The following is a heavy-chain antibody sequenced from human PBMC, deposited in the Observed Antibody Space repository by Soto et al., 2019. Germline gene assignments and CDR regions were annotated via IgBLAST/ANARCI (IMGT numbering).Heavy chain of an antibody. CDR2: IYYSGST. CDR1: GGSISSGDYY. J-gene: IGHJ4*02. V-gene: IGHV4-30-4*01. D-gene: IGHD6-19*01. CDR3: ARFIAVAGGDIRFDY. Sequence: QVQLQESGPGLVKPSQTLSLTCTVSGGSISSGDYYWGWIRQPPGKGLEWIGYIYYSGSTYYNPSLMGRVTISVDTSKNQFSLKLSSVTAADTAVYYCARFIAVAGGDIRFDYWGQGTLVTVSS.